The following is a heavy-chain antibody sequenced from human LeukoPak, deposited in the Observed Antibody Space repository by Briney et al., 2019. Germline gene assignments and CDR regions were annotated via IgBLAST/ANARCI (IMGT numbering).Heavy chain of an antibody. V-gene: IGHV3-30*02. J-gene: IGHJ3*02. D-gene: IGHD4-17*01. Sequence: GGSLRLSCAASGFTFSSYGMHWVRQAPGKGLEWVAFIRYDGSNKYYADSVKGRFTISRDNSKNTLYLQMNSLRAGDTAVYYCANLATVTTRGVFDIWGQGTMVTVSS. CDR3: ANLATVTTRGVFDI. CDR2: IRYDGSNK. CDR1: GFTFSSYG.